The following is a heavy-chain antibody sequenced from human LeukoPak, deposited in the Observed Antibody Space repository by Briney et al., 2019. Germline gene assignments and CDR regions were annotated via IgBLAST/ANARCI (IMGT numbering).Heavy chain of an antibody. CDR1: GFTFKSYA. CDR3: AKVSSGEHTFWSDFSQDKWFDP. CDR2: IGGCGDKV. V-gene: IGHV3-23*01. Sequence: GGSLRLSCAASGFTFKSYAMTWVRQAPGKGLEWVSAIGGCGDKVFYADSVKGRFTISRDNSKQTLYLQMNSLGAADTAVYYCAKVSSGEHTFWSDFSQDKWFDPWGLGTLVTVAS. D-gene: IGHD3-3*01. J-gene: IGHJ5*02.